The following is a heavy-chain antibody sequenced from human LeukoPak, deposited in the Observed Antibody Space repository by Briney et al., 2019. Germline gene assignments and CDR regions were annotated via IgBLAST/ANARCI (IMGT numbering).Heavy chain of an antibody. CDR3: ARGRISSWYYYYMDV. CDR2: INHSGST. V-gene: IGHV4-34*01. J-gene: IGHJ6*03. CDR1: CGSFRGYY. D-gene: IGHD6-13*01. Sequence: PSETLSLTFGVYCGSFRGYYWRWIPQPPGQGLGWSGEINHSGSTNYNPSLKSRVTISVDTSKNQFSLKLSSVTAADTAVYYCARGRISSWYYYYMDVWGKGTTVTVSS.